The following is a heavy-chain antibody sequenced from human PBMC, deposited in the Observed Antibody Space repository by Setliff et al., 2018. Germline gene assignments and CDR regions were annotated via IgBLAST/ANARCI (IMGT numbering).Heavy chain of an antibody. Sequence: PGGSLRLSCGAFGFTFSKYWMYWVRQVPGKGLVWVSRINGDGTITNYADSVKGRFTISRDNAKNTLYLQMNSLRGEDTALYYCANYEQRPRNLDYWGQGTLVTVSS. V-gene: IGHV3-74*01. D-gene: IGHD3-3*01. CDR1: GFTFSKYW. CDR3: ANYEQRPRNLDY. CDR2: INGDGTIT. J-gene: IGHJ4*02.